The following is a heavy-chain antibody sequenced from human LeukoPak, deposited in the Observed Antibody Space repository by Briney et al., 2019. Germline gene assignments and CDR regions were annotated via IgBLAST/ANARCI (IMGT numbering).Heavy chain of an antibody. D-gene: IGHD6-13*01. J-gene: IGHJ4*02. CDR2: ISYDGSNK. CDR1: GFTFSTYW. CDR3: AKEAAAASYYFDY. Sequence: GGSLRLSCAASGFTFSTYWMHWVRQAPGKGLEWVAVISYDGSNKYYADSVKGRFTISRDNSKNTLYLQMNSLRAEDTAVYYCAKEAAAASYYFDYWGQGTLVTVSS. V-gene: IGHV3-30*18.